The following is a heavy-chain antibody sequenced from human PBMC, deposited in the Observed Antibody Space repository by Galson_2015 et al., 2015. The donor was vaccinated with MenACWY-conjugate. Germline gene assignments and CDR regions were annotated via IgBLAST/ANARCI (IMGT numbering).Heavy chain of an antibody. V-gene: IGHV4-39*02. Sequence: STYYNPSLKSRVTISVDTSKNQFSLKLSSVTAADTAVYYCARETPYYDSSGYYFGDYFDYWGQGTLVTVSS. CDR2: ST. J-gene: IGHJ4*02. CDR3: ARETPYYDSSGYYFGDYFDY. D-gene: IGHD3-22*01.